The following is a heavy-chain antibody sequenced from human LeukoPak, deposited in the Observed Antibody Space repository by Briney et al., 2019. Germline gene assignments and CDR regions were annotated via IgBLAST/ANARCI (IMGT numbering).Heavy chain of an antibody. J-gene: IGHJ5*02. D-gene: IGHD3-22*01. Sequence: GRSLRLSCAASGFTFDDYAMHWVRQAPGKGLEWVSGISWNSGSIGYADSVKGRFTISRDNAKNSLYLQMNSLRAEDMALYYCAKDINYDSSGYYTNHWGQGTLVTVSS. V-gene: IGHV3-9*03. CDR2: ISWNSGSI. CDR1: GFTFDDYA. CDR3: AKDINYDSSGYYTNH.